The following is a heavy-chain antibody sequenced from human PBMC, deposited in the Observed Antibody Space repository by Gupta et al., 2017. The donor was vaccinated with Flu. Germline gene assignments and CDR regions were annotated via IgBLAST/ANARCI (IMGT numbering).Heavy chain of an antibody. CDR1: GDSVSNNKAD. CDR2: TYFRSIWYY. J-gene: IGHJ3*02. Sequence: QLQQSGPGVVKPSQTLSLTCAIFGDSVSNNKADWSWIRQSPSRGLEWLGRTYFRSIWYYDYAVSVKSRISISPDTSKNQFSLQLDSVSPEDTGVYYCATGLKVSGTTVYVFDIWGQGTVVTVSP. V-gene: IGHV6-1*01. CDR3: ATGLKVSGTTVYVFDI. D-gene: IGHD1-1*01.